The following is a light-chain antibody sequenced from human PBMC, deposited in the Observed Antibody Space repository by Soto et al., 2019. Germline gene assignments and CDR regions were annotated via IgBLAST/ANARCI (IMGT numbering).Light chain of an antibody. Sequence: DIQMTQSPSILSASVGDRVTITCRASQSISSWLAWYQQKPGKAPKLLIYKASSLKSGVPSRFSGSGSGTEFTLTIRSLQPDDSATYYCQQYHSFPVTFGQGAKVDIK. CDR2: KAS. CDR3: QQYHSFPVT. V-gene: IGKV1-5*03. J-gene: IGKJ1*01. CDR1: QSISSW.